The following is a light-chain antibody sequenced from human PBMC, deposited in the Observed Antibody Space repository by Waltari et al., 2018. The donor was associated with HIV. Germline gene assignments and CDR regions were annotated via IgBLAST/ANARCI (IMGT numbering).Light chain of an antibody. J-gene: IGKJ4*01. CDR3: QQRSNWLT. CDR2: DES. CDR1: QSVSSSY. V-gene: IGKV3-11*01. Sequence: EIVLTQSPGTLFLSPGERATLSCRASQSVSSSYLAWYQQKPGQAPRLLIYDESKRATGIPARFSGSGSGTDFTLTISSLEPEDFAVYYCQQRSNWLTFGGGTKVEIK.